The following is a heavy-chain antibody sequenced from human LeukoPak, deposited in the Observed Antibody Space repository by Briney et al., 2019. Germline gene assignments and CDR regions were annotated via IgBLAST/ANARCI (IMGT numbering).Heavy chain of an antibody. CDR1: GFMFSSNW. Sequence: GGSLRLSCAATGFMFSSNWMSWVRLAPGKGLEWVANIKEDGTETYYVDSVKGRFTISRDNAKNSLYLQMNSLRVEDTAVYYCAREGRSLQTYWGQGTLVTVSS. D-gene: IGHD5-24*01. J-gene: IGHJ4*02. CDR2: IKEDGTET. V-gene: IGHV3-7*03. CDR3: AREGRSLQTY.